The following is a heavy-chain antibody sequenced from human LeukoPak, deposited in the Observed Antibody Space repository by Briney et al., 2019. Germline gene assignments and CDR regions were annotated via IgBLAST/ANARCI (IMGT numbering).Heavy chain of an antibody. D-gene: IGHD3-22*01. Sequence: GGSLRLSCAASGFTFDDYGMSWVRQAPGKGLEWVSGINWNGGSTGYADSVKGRFTISRDNAKNSLYLQMNSLRAEDTALYYCARFGYYDSSGYYPYWGQGTLVTVSS. J-gene: IGHJ4*02. V-gene: IGHV3-20*04. CDR2: INWNGGST. CDR3: ARFGYYDSSGYYPY. CDR1: GFTFDDYG.